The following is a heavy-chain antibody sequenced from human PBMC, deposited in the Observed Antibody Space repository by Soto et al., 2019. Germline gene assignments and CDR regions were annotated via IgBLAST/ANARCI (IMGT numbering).Heavy chain of an antibody. D-gene: IGHD3-10*01. J-gene: IGHJ4*02. V-gene: IGHV4-34*01. Sequence: QVQLQQWGAGLLKPSETLSLTCSVYGGSFSGYYWSWILQPPGKGLEWIGEINQSGGTNYNPPLKSRVTMSVDTSKNQFSLKLSTVTAADTAVYYCARVTSGLGPDYWGQGSLVTVSS. CDR1: GGSFSGYY. CDR2: INQSGGT. CDR3: ARVTSGLGPDY.